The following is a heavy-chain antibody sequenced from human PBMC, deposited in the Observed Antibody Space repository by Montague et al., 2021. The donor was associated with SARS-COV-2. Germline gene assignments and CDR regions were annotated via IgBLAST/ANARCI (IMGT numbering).Heavy chain of an antibody. CDR3: ARGGGGSADYSYFAMDV. CDR1: GGSISSYY. J-gene: IGHJ6*02. D-gene: IGHD2-15*01. V-gene: IGHV4-59*01. Sequence: SETLSLTCTVSGGSISSYYWSWIRQPPGKGLQWIGYIYNNGSTNYNTSLKSRVTLSIDTSKNQFFLKLTSVTAADTAVYYCARGGGGSADYSYFAMDVWGQGTTVTVSS. CDR2: IYNNGST.